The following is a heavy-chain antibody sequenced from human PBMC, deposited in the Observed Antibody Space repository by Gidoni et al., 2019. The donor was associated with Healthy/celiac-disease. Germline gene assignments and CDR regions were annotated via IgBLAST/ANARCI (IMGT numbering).Heavy chain of an antibody. CDR1: GGSISSSSYY. CDR2: IYYSGST. Sequence: QLQLQESGPGLVKPSETLSLTCTVSGGSISSSSYYWGWIRQPPGKGLEWIGSIYYSGSTYYNPSLKSRVTISVDTSKNQFSLKLSSVTAADTAVYYCARRSEGAAGPSSFDYWGQGTLVTVSS. CDR3: ARRSEGAAGPSSFDY. D-gene: IGHD6-13*01. J-gene: IGHJ4*02. V-gene: IGHV4-39*01.